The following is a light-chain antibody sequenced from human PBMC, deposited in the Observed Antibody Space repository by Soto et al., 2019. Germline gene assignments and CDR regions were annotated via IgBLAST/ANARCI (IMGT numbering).Light chain of an antibody. CDR2: DVS. CDR1: SSDVGNYNY. Sequence: QSALTQPASVSGSPGQSITISCTGTSSDVGNYNYVSWYQQQPGKAPKLIISDVSNRPSGVSNRFSGSKSGNTASLTISGLQAEDEAEYYCSSYTSSTTFVFGTGTKLTVL. CDR3: SSYTSSTTFV. V-gene: IGLV2-14*03. J-gene: IGLJ1*01.